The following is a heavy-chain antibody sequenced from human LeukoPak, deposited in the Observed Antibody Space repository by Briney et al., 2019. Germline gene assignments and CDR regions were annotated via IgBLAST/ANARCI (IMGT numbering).Heavy chain of an antibody. Sequence: ASVKVSCKASGYTFTGYYMHWVRQAPGQGLEWMGWINPNSGGTNYAQKFQGRVTMTRDTSISTAYMELSRLRSDDTAVYYCARGKSSGRRYYYDSSGYQFDYWGQGTLVTVSS. D-gene: IGHD3-22*01. CDR3: ARGKSSGRRYYYDSSGYQFDY. J-gene: IGHJ4*02. V-gene: IGHV1-2*02. CDR1: GYTFTGYY. CDR2: INPNSGGT.